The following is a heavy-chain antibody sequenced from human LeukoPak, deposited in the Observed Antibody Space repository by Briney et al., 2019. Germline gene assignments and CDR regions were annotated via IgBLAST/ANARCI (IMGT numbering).Heavy chain of an antibody. D-gene: IGHD6-6*01. V-gene: IGHV1-69*06. J-gene: IGHJ5*02. CDR1: GGTFSSYA. Sequence: SVKVSCKASGGTFSSYAISWVRQAPGQGLEWMGGIIPIFGTANYAQKLQGRVTITADKSTSTAYMELSSLRSEDTAVYYCARASSAEQLVTAWGQGTLVTVSS. CDR3: ARASSAEQLVTA. CDR2: IIPIFGTA.